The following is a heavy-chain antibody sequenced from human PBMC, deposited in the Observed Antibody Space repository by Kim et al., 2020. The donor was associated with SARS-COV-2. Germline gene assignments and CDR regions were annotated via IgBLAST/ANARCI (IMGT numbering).Heavy chain of an antibody. CDR1: GGSISSSSYY. V-gene: IGHV4-39*01. Sequence: SETLSLTCTVSGGSISSSSYYWGWIRQPPGKGLEWIGSIYYSGSTYYNPSLKSRVTISVDTSKNQFSLKLSSVTAADTAVYYCAITIFAPAELYYYYGMDVWGQGTTVTVSS. CDR2: IYYSGST. CDR3: AITIFAPAELYYYYGMDV. D-gene: IGHD3-3*01. J-gene: IGHJ6*02.